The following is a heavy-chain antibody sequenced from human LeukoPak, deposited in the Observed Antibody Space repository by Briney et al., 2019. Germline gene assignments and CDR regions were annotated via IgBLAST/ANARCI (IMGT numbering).Heavy chain of an antibody. J-gene: IGHJ4*02. CDR3: AREFIVAATTTYYLDH. V-gene: IGHV3-21*01. CDR2: ISGSSTYI. CDR1: GFTFSSYS. D-gene: IGHD1-26*01. Sequence: GGSLRLSCAASGFTFSSYSMNWVRQAPGKGLEWVSSISGSSTYIYYADSMKGRITISRDNAKNSLYLQMNSLRAEDTAVYYCAREFIVAATTTYYLDHWGQGTLDTVSS.